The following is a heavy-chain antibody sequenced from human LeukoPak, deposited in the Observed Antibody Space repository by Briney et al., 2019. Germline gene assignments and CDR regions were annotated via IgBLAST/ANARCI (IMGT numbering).Heavy chain of an antibody. CDR3: AKGLTYYYDSSGYYEAFDI. J-gene: IGHJ3*02. CDR2: ISWNSGSI. CDR1: GFTFDDYT. Sequence: GGSLRLSCAASGFTFDDYTMHWVRQAPGKGLEWVSGISWNSGSIGYADSVKGRFTISRDNAKNSLYLQMNSLRAEDTALYYCAKGLTYYYDSSGYYEAFDIWGQGTMVTVSS. V-gene: IGHV3-9*01. D-gene: IGHD3-22*01.